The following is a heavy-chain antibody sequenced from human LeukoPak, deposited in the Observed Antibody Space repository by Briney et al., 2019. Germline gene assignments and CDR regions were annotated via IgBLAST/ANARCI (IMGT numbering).Heavy chain of an antibody. CDR3: APNYGGNS. CDR2: INHSGST. V-gene: IGHV4-34*01. J-gene: IGHJ4*02. D-gene: IGHD4-23*01. Sequence: SETLSLTCAVYGGSFNGYYWSWIRQPPGKGLEWIGEINHSGSTNYNPSLKSRVTISVDTSKNQFSLKLSSVTAADTAVYYCAPNYGGNSWGQGTLVTVSS. CDR1: GGSFNGYY.